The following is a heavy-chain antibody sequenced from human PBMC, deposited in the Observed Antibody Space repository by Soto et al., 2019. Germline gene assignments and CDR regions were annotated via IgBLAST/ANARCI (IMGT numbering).Heavy chain of an antibody. D-gene: IGHD6-13*01. CDR3: ARDTQQGTHYYMDV. Sequence: ASVKVSCKASGYTFTGYYMHWVRQAPGQGLEWMGWINPNSGVTNYAQKFQGCVTMTRDTSISTAYMELSRLRSDDTAVYYCARDTQQGTHYYMDVWGKGTTVTVSS. CDR1: GYTFTGYY. CDR2: INPNSGVT. V-gene: IGHV1-2*04. J-gene: IGHJ6*03.